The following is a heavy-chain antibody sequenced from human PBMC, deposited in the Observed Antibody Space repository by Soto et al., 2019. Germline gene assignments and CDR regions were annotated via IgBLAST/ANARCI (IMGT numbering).Heavy chain of an antibody. D-gene: IGHD3-10*01. V-gene: IGHV1-69*01. CDR2: IIPIFGTA. CDR3: ARPQGTSITIVRGVIIDRVPDYYYYGMDV. J-gene: IGHJ6*02. Sequence: QVQLVQSGAEVKKPGSSVKVSCKASGGTFSSYAISWVRQAPGQGLEWMGGIIPIFGTANYAQKFQGRVTITADESTSTAYMELSSLRSEDTAVYYCARPQGTSITIVRGVIIDRVPDYYYYGMDVWGQGTTVTVSS. CDR1: GGTFSSYA.